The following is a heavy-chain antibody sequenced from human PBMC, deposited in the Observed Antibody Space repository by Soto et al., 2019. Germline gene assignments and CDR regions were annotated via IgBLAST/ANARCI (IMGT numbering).Heavy chain of an antibody. CDR1: GGSFSGYY. CDR3: ASGSRHYDILNGYCTYYSHGRDV. Sequence: SETLPLTCSVYGGSFSGYYWSWSRQPPGKGLEWIGEINHSGSTNYNPSLKSRVTISVDTSKNQFSLRLSSVTAADTAVYYGASGSRHYDILNGYCTYYSHGRDVCGQRKTVT. D-gene: IGHD3-9*01. V-gene: IGHV4-34*01. J-gene: IGHJ6*02. CDR2: INHSGST.